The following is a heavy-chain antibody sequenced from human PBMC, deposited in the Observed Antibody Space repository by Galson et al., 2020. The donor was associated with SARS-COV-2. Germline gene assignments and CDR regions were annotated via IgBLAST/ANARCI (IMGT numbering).Heavy chain of an antibody. V-gene: IGHV7-4-1*02. CDR3: ARNGDGSRHDY. J-gene: IGHJ4*02. CDR2: ITTNTGNP. CDR1: GYTFTNYA. Sequence: ASVKVSCKTSGYTFTNYALNWVRQAPGQGLEWMGWITTNTGNPTYAQGFTGRFVFSFDTSVSTAYLQISSLKAEDTAVYYCARNGDGSRHDYWGRVTLVTVSS. D-gene: IGHD1-26*01.